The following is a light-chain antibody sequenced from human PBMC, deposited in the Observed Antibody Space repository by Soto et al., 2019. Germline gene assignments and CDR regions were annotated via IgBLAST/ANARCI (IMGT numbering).Light chain of an antibody. CDR2: GIS. CDR3: QSYDSSLSVFYV. Sequence: QSVLTQPPSVSGAPGQRVTISCTGSSSNIGAGYDVHWYQQLPGTAPKLLIYGISNRPSGVPDRFSGSKSGTSAFLAITGLQAEDEADYYCQSYDSSLSVFYVFGTGTKVTVL. J-gene: IGLJ1*01. V-gene: IGLV1-40*01. CDR1: SSNIGAGYD.